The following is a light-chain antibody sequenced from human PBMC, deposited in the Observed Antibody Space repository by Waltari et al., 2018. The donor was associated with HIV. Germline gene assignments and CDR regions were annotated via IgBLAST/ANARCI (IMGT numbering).Light chain of an antibody. J-gene: IGKJ2*01. Sequence: DIVMTQSPDSLAVSLGERATINCKSSQSVLYNSNNKNYLAWYQQKAGQPPNLLIYWASTREFGVPDRFSGSGSGTDFTLTISSLQAEDVAVYYCQQYYSLPTFGQGTKLEIK. CDR1: QSVLYNSNNKNY. V-gene: IGKV4-1*01. CDR2: WAS. CDR3: QQYYSLPT.